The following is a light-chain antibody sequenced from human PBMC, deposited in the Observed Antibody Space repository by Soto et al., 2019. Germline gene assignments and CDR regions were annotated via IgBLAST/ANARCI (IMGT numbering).Light chain of an antibody. CDR1: QSVSSN. J-gene: IGKJ1*01. CDR2: GAS. CDR3: QQYDSSPRT. V-gene: IGKV3-20*01. Sequence: EILMTLSPDTLSVSPGERATLSCLASQSVSSNLAWYQQKPGQAPRLLIYGASSRATGIPDRFSGSGSGTDFTLTINRLEPEDFAAYYCQQYDSSPRTFGHGTKV.